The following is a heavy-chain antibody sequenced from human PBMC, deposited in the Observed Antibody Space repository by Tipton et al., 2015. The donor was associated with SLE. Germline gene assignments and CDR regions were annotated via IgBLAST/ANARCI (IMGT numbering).Heavy chain of an antibody. CDR2: ISSRSSTI. J-gene: IGHJ4*02. CDR3: ARDNMSRQQLPPLPRVGRPGYFDY. V-gene: IGHV3-48*01. D-gene: IGHD6-13*01. Sequence: SLRLSCAASGFTFSSYSMTCVRQAPGKGLEWVSSISSRSSTIYYADSVKGRFTISRDNSKNTLYLQMNSLRAEDTAVYYCARDNMSRQQLPPLPRVGRPGYFDYGGLGTLVTVSS. CDR1: GFTFSSYS.